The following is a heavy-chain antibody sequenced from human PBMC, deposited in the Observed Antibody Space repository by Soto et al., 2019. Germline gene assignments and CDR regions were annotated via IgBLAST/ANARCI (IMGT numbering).Heavy chain of an antibody. CDR2: ISWNSGSI. J-gene: IGHJ4*02. D-gene: IGHD6-19*01. CDR3: AKDSASVGWLVEGITRFDY. Sequence: EVQLVESGGGLVQPGRSLRLSCAASGFTFDDYAMHWVRQAPGKGLEWVSGISWNSGSIGYADSVKGRFTISRDNAKNSLYLQMNSLRAEETALYYCAKDSASVGWLVEGITRFDYWGQGTLVTVSS. V-gene: IGHV3-9*01. CDR1: GFTFDDYA.